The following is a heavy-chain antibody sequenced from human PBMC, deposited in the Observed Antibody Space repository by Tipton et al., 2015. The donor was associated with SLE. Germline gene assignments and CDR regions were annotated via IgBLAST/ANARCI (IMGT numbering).Heavy chain of an antibody. Sequence: TLSLTCSVSGDSISSYYWTWIRQPPGKGLEWIAYIYYSGSTNYNPSLKSRVTISVDTSKNQFSLKLSSVTAADTAVYYCARAVTIFYGMDVWGQGTTVTVSS. CDR2: IYYSGST. D-gene: IGHD3-3*01. CDR3: ARAVTIFYGMDV. CDR1: GDSISSYY. V-gene: IGHV4-59*01. J-gene: IGHJ6*02.